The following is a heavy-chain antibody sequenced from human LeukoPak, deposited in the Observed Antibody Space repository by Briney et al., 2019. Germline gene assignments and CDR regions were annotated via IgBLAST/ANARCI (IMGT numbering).Heavy chain of an antibody. Sequence: AGGSLRLSCAASGFTFSSYSMNWVRQAPGKGLEWVSSISSSSSYIYYADSVKGRFTISRDNAKNSLYLQMNSLRAEDTAVYYCASTMVRGVIQGGWGQGTLVTVSS. CDR1: GFTFSSYS. V-gene: IGHV3-21*01. CDR2: ISSSSSYI. D-gene: IGHD3-10*01. J-gene: IGHJ4*02. CDR3: ASTMVRGVIQGG.